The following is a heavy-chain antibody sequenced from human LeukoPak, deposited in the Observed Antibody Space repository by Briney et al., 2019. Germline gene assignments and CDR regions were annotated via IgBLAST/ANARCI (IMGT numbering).Heavy chain of an antibody. Sequence: PGGSLRLSCAASGFTFSSYGMHWVRQAPGKGLEWVAFIRYDGSNKYYADSVKGRFTISRDNSKNTLYLQMNSLRAEDTAVYYCAKRSSSWYNGWFDPWGQGTLVTVSS. CDR2: IRYDGSNK. CDR1: GFTFSSYG. V-gene: IGHV3-30*02. D-gene: IGHD6-13*01. J-gene: IGHJ5*02. CDR3: AKRSSSWYNGWFDP.